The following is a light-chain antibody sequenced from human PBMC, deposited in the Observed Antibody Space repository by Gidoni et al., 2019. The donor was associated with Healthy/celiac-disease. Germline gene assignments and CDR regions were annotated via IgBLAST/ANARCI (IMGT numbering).Light chain of an antibody. J-gene: IGLJ1*01. CDR3: SSYTSSSTRV. Sequence: QSALTQPASVSGSPGPSITISCTGPSSDVGGYNYVSWYQQHPGKAPKLMIYEVSNRPSGVPDRFSGSKSGNTASLTISGLQAEDEADYYCSSYTSSSTRVFGTGTKVTVL. CDR1: SSDVGGYNY. V-gene: IGLV2-14*01. CDR2: EVS.